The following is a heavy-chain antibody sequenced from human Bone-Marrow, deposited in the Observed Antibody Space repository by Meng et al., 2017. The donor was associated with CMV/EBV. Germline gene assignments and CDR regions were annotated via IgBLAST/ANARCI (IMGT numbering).Heavy chain of an antibody. J-gene: IGHJ4*02. V-gene: IGHV4-59*01. CDR2: IYYSGST. CDR3: ARAYCSSTSCSDY. D-gene: IGHD2-2*01. CDR1: GGSMSSYY. Sequence: SETLSLTCAVSGGSMSSYYWSWIRQPPGKGLEWIGYIYYSGSTNYNPSLKSRVTISVDTSKNQFSLKLSSVTAADTAVYYCARAYCSSTSCSDYWGQGTLVTVSS.